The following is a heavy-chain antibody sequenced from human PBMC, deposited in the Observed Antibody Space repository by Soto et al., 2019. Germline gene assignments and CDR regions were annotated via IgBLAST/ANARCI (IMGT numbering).Heavy chain of an antibody. J-gene: IGHJ6*02. CDR2: IKSKTDGGTT. CDR1: GFTFSNYC. V-gene: IGHV3-15*07. CDR3: TTDGVMDPYDYGDYVKIDYYYYYGMDV. Sequence: GGSLRLSCAASGFTFSNYCMHWVRQAPGKGLEWVGRIKSKTDGGTTDYAAPVKGRFTISRDDSKNTLYLQMNSLKTEDTAVYYCTTDGVMDPYDYGDYVKIDYYYYYGMDVWGQGTTVTVSS. D-gene: IGHD4-17*01.